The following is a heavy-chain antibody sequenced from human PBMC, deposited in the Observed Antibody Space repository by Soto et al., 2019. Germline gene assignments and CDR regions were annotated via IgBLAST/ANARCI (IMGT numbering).Heavy chain of an antibody. CDR1: GYTFTGYY. CDR2: INPNSGGT. J-gene: IGHJ4*02. Sequence: QVQLVQSGAGVKKPGASVKVSCKASGYTFTGYYMHWVRQAPGQGLEWMGWINPNSGGTNYAQKVQGRVTMTRDTSISTAYMELSRLRSDDTAVYYCAKGHDYYGSGSYYNGFDYWGQGTLVTVSS. D-gene: IGHD3-10*01. CDR3: AKGHDYYGSGSYYNGFDY. V-gene: IGHV1-2*02.